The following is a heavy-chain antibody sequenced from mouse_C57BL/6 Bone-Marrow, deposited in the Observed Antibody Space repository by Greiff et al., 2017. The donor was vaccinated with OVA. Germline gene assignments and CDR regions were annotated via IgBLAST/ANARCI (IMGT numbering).Heavy chain of an antibody. CDR1: GYTFTSYW. V-gene: IGHV1-7*01. Sequence: QVQLQQSGAELAKPGASVKLSCKASGYTFTSYWMHWVKQRPGQGLEWIGYINPSSGYTKYNQKFKDKATLTVDQSSSTAYMQLNSLTSEDSAVYYCARDELRLHAMDYWGQGTSVTVSS. J-gene: IGHJ4*01. D-gene: IGHD3-2*02. CDR3: ARDELRLHAMDY. CDR2: INPSSGYT.